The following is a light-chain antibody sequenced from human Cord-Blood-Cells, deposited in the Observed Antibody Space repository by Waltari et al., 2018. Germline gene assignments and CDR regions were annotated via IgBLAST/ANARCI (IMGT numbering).Light chain of an antibody. CDR1: SSDGGSYNL. Sequence: QSALTQPASVSGSPGQSLTISCTGTSSDGGSYNLVSSYQQHPGKAPKLMIYEGSKRPSGVSNRFSGSKSGNTASLTISGLQAEDEADYYCCSYAGSSTSWVFGGGTKLTVL. J-gene: IGLJ3*02. CDR3: CSYAGSSTSWV. V-gene: IGLV2-23*01. CDR2: EGS.